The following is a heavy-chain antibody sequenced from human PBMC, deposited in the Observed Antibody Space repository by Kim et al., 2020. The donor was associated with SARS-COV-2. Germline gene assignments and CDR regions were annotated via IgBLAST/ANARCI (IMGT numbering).Heavy chain of an antibody. CDR1: GFPFTGHY. V-gene: IGHV1-2*02. D-gene: IGHD6-19*01. CDR2: INPNRGET. J-gene: IGHJ5*02. CDR3: ARDPGQWLGRHNFFDP. Sequence: ASVKVSCKTSGFPFTGHYIHWLRQAPGQRLEWMGWINPNRGETNYAQTFKGRLTLTRDVSITTPYMELSGLTPDDTAKYFCARDPGQWLGRHNFFDPWG.